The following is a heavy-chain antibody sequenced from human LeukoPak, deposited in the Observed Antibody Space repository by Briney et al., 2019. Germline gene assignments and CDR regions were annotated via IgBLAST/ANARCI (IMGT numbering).Heavy chain of an antibody. CDR2: SSSTGSTT. V-gene: IGHV3-11*04. D-gene: IGHD2-2*01. CDR1: GFNFNNAW. CDR3: AREYQLLSFDY. Sequence: PGGSLRLSCAASGFNFNNAWMTWIRQAPGKGLEWVSYSSSTGSTTWYADSVKGRFTISRDNAKNSLYLQMNSLRAEDTAVYYCAREYQLLSFDYWGQGTLVTVSS. J-gene: IGHJ4*02.